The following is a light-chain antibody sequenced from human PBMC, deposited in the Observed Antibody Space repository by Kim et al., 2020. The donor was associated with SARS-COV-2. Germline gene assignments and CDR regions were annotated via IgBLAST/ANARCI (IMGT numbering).Light chain of an antibody. CDR1: QSVSSN. J-gene: IGKJ4*01. CDR3: QQYNNWPLT. Sequence: ESPGERATVYCRASQSVSSNLAWYQQKPGQAPRLLIYGASTRATGIPARFSGSGSGTEFTLTISSLQSEDFAVYYCQQYNNWPLTFGGGTNVGIK. CDR2: GAS. V-gene: IGKV3-15*01.